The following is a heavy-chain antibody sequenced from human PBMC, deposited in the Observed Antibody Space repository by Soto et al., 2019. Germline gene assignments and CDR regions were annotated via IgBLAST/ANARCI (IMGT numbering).Heavy chain of an antibody. V-gene: IGHV1-18*01. J-gene: IGHJ6*03. CDR1: GYTFTSHG. CDR3: ARDRSGSGSYLGYYYYYMDV. Sequence: ASVKVSCKASGYTFTSHGISWVRQAPGQGLEWMGWISAYNGNTNYAQKLQGRVTMTTDTSTSTAYMELRSLRSDDTAVYYCARDRSGSGSYLGYYYYYMDVWGKGTTVTVSS. D-gene: IGHD3-10*01. CDR2: ISAYNGNT.